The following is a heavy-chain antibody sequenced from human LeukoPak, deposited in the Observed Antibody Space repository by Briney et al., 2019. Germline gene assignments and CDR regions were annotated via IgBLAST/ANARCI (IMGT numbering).Heavy chain of an antibody. CDR1: GGSISSGDYY. Sequence: SETLSLTCTVSGGSISSGDYYWSWIRQPPGKGLEWIGYIYYSGSTYYNPSLKSRVTISVDTSKNQFSLKLSSATAADTAVYCARDLLNEGNHLDYWGQGTLVTVSS. J-gene: IGHJ4*02. CDR3: ARDLLNEGNHLDY. D-gene: IGHD4-23*01. V-gene: IGHV4-30-4*01. CDR2: IYYSGST.